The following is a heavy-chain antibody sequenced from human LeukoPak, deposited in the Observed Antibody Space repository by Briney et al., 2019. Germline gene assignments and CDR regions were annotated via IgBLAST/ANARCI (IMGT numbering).Heavy chain of an antibody. CDR3: ARGGYSYGYRFDY. CDR2: IWYDGSNK. CDR1: GFTFRSYG. V-gene: IGHV3-33*01. D-gene: IGHD5-18*01. J-gene: IGHJ4*02. Sequence: GGSLRLSCAASGFTFRSYGMHWVRQAPGKGLEWVAVIWYDGSNKYYADSVKGRFTISRDNSKNTLYLQMNSPRAEDTAVYYCARGGYSYGYRFDYWGQGTLVTVSS.